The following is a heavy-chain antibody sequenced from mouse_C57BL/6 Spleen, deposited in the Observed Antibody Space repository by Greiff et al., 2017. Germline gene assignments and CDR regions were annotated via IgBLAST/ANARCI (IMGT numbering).Heavy chain of an antibody. CDR1: GFTFSSYA. J-gene: IGHJ4*01. Sequence: EVQRVESGGGLVKPGGSLKLSCAASGFTFSSYAMSWVRQTPEKRLEWVATISDGGSYTYYPDNVKGRFTISRDTAKNNLYLQMSHLKSEDTAMYYCARVGGYLYYYAMDYWGQGTSVTVSS. V-gene: IGHV5-4*01. CDR3: ARVGGYLYYYAMDY. D-gene: IGHD2-2*01. CDR2: ISDGGSYT.